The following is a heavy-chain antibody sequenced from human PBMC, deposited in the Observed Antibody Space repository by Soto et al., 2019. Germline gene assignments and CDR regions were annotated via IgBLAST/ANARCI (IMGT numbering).Heavy chain of an antibody. J-gene: IGHJ3*02. CDR1: GGTFSSYA. CDR3: ARDETVGAFDI. V-gene: IGHV1-69*13. CDR2: IIPIFGTA. D-gene: IGHD4-17*01. Sequence: ASVKVSCKASGGTFSSYAISWVRQAPGQGLEWMGGIIPIFGTANYAQKFQGRVTITADESTSTAYMELSSLRSEDTAVYYCARDETVGAFDIWGQRTMVIVSS.